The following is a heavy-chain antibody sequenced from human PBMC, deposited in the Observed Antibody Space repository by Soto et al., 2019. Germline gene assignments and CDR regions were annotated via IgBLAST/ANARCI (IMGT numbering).Heavy chain of an antibody. CDR2: IDNSGGIT. D-gene: IGHD5-18*01. Sequence: EVQLLESGGGLVQPGGCLRLSCAASGFTFSTYAMSWVRQAPGKGLEWVSTIDNSGGITYYADSVKGRFTISRDKSKNTLYLQMNSLRAEDTAVYYCAKGGYNYGFLFDCWGQGTLVTVSS. J-gene: IGHJ4*02. V-gene: IGHV3-23*05. CDR1: GFTFSTYA. CDR3: AKGGYNYGFLFDC.